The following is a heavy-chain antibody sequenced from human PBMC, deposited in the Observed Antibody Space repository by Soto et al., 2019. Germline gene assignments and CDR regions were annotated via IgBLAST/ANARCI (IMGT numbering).Heavy chain of an antibody. J-gene: IGHJ3*02. CDR1: GGTFSSYA. CDR3: ASRKGTFNNAFDI. Sequence: ASVKVSCKASGGTFSSYAISWVRQAPGQGLEWMGGIIPIFGTANYAQKFRGRVTITADKSTSTAYMELSSLRSEDTAVYYCASRKGTFNNAFDIWGQGTMVTVSS. D-gene: IGHD3-16*01. V-gene: IGHV1-69*06. CDR2: IIPIFGTA.